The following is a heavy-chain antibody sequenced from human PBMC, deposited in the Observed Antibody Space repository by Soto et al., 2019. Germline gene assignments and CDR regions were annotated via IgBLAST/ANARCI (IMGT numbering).Heavy chain of an antibody. CDR2: MNPNSGNT. D-gene: IGHD3-3*01. CDR1: GYTFTSYD. V-gene: IGHV1-8*01. J-gene: IGHJ6*02. CDR3: ASRGVLRFLEWFPPGLDV. Sequence: ASVKVSCKASGYTFTSYDINWVRQATGQGLEWMGWMNPNSGNTGYAQKFQGRVTMTRNTSISTAYMELSSLRSEDTAVYYCASRGVLRFLEWFPPGLDVWGQGTTVTVSS.